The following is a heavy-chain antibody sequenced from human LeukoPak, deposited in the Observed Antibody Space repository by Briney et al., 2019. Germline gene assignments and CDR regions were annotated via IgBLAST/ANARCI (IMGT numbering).Heavy chain of an antibody. CDR3: ARGDPGEAVADY. J-gene: IGHJ4*02. CDR2: INPSGGST. D-gene: IGHD6-19*01. V-gene: IGHV1-46*01. Sequence: GASVKVSCKASGYTFTSYYMHWVRQAPGQGLEWMGIINPSGGSTSYAQKFQGRVTMTRNTSISTAYMELSSLRSEDTAVYYCARGDPGEAVADYWGQGTLVTVSS. CDR1: GYTFTSYY.